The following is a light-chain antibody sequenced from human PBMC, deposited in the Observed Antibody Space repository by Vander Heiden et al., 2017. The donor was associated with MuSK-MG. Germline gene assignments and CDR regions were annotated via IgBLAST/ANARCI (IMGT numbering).Light chain of an antibody. CDR1: QSIGSN. CDR2: YAS. V-gene: IGKV6-21*01. CDR3: QQCNSFPNT. Sequence: EIVLTQSPDFQSVTLKEKVTITCRASQSIGSNLHWYQQKPGQPPKLLIKYASESFSGVPSRFSGRGSGTDFTLTINSLEAEDVATYYCQQCNSFPNTFGQGTKLEIK. J-gene: IGKJ5*01.